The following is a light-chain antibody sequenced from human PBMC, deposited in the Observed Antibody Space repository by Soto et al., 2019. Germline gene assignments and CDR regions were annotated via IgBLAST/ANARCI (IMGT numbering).Light chain of an antibody. CDR2: ATS. V-gene: IGKV1-39*01. CDR1: QNIRRY. CDR3: HQTSNLPFT. J-gene: IGKJ4*01. Sequence: DIQMTQSPSSLSASVGDRVTITCRASQNIRRYLNWYQQKQGKAPKLLIYATSSLQSGVPSRFSGSGSEADFTLTISSLQPEDFATYYCHQTSNLPFTFGGGTKVEN.